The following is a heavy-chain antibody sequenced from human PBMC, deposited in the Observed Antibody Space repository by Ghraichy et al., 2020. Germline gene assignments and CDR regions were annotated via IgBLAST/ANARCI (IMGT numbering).Heavy chain of an antibody. D-gene: IGHD3-10*01. CDR3: ARDLISGSGSLCDP. J-gene: IGHJ5*02. Sequence: ASVKVSCKASVYTFTGYYMHWVRQAPGQGLEWMGRINPNSGGTNYAQKFQGRVTMTRDTSISTAYMELSRLRSDDTAVYYCARDLISGSGSLCDPWGQGTLVTVSS. CDR2: INPNSGGT. CDR1: VYTFTGYY. V-gene: IGHV1-2*06.